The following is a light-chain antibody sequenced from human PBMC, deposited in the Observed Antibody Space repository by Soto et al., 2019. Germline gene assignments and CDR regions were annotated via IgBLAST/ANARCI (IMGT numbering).Light chain of an antibody. CDR2: DVS. J-gene: IGKJ2*01. V-gene: IGKV1-5*01. CDR3: QHYNSYPRT. CDR1: QSISTR. Sequence: EIQMTQSPSTLSASVGDRVTITCRASQSISTRLAWYQQKPGKAPNLLIYDVSSLESGVPSRFSGGGSGTEFNLTISSLQPDDLATYYCQHYNSYPRTFGQGTKLEIK.